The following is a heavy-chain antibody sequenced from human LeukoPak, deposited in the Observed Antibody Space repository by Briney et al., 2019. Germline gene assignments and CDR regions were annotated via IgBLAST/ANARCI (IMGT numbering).Heavy chain of an antibody. CDR1: GFAFSSYW. D-gene: IGHD3-22*01. CDR3: ARDANYYDSRGEHYFNY. CDR2: IKRDGSDT. V-gene: IGHV3-7*01. J-gene: IGHJ4*02. Sequence: PGGSLRLSCAASGFAFSSYWMSWVRQAPGKGLEWVANIKRDGSDTYYVDSVKGRFTISRDNDKNSLYLQLNSLRVEDTAVYYCARDANYYDSRGEHYFNYWGQGTLVTVSS.